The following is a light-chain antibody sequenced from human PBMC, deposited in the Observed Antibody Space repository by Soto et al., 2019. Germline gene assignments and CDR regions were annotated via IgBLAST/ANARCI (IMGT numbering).Light chain of an antibody. CDR2: GAF. V-gene: IGKV3-20*01. CDR3: QEYGRSAWT. J-gene: IGKJ1*01. Sequence: SRQSPRTWLLHQGKRDTFSCRASQSVCCSYLAWDQQKPGQAPRLLIYGAFSRATCFPDRFSCKGCGTDLNSSCSSLELEDFAVYYCQEYGRSAWTLGQGAKVE. CDR1: QSVCCSY.